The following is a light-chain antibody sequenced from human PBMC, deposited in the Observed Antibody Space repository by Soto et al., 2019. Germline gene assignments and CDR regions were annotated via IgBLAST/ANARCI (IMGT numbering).Light chain of an antibody. Sequence: QSALAQPPSASGSPGQSVTISCTGSGSDIGAYNFVSWYQQHPGKAPKLMIFGVTERPSGVPDRFSGSKSGNTASLTVSGLQADDEAIYYCSSYTTSTSFILFGGGTQLTVL. CDR3: SSYTTSTSFIL. J-gene: IGLJ2*01. V-gene: IGLV2-8*01. CDR2: GVT. CDR1: GSDIGAYNF.